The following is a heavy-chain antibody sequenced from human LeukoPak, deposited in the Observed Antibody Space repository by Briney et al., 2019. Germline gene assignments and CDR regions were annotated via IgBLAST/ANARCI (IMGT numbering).Heavy chain of an antibody. CDR2: IKQDGSEK. J-gene: IGHJ4*02. D-gene: IGHD1-26*01. Sequence: PGGSLRLSCVASGFTFSSRWMSWVRQAPGKGPEWVANIKQDGSEKKYVDSVKGRFTISRDNAKNSLFLQMNSLRVEDTALYYCARDWDLWGQGTLVTVSS. CDR3: ARDWDL. V-gene: IGHV3-7*01. CDR1: GFTFSSRW.